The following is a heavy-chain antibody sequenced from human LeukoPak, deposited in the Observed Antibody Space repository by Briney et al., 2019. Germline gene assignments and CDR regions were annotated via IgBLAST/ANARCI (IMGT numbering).Heavy chain of an antibody. D-gene: IGHD3-16*01. J-gene: IGHJ3*01. V-gene: IGHV4-59*12. Sequence: SETLSLTCTVSGDSIRSYYWSWIRQPPGKGLEWIGNIHCSGSTKYNSSLKSRVAISVDTSNNQFSLRVTSLTAADTAVYYCARLGALHDAFDVWGQGTLVTVSS. CDR3: ARLGALHDAFDV. CDR1: GDSIRSYY. CDR2: IHCSGST.